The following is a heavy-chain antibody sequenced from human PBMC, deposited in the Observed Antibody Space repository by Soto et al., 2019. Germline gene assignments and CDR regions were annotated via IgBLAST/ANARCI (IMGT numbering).Heavy chain of an antibody. D-gene: IGHD5-12*01. CDR1: GGCFSGYY. J-gene: IGHJ5*02. V-gene: IGHV4-34*01. CDR2: INHSGST. CDR3: ARGRTGLRLFLKIKMNWFDP. Sequence: SETLSLTCAVYGGCFSGYYWSWIRQPPGKGLEWIGEINHSGSTNYNPSLKSRVTISVDTSKNQFSLKLSSVTAADTAVYYCARGRTGLRLFLKIKMNWFDPWGQGTLVTVSS.